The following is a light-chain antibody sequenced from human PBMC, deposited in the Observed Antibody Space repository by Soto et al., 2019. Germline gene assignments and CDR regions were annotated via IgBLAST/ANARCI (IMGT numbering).Light chain of an antibody. CDR3: KHSYNTPIT. CDR2: LAS. J-gene: IGKJ5*01. Sequence: DIQMTQSPSSLSASVGDRVTITCRASRIIDTYVDWYQQKPGKAPDLLIYLASTLQVGVPSMFSGSGSGTDFTLTISGLHPEDFAHYYCKHSYNTPITFGQGTRLDIK. V-gene: IGKV1-39*01. CDR1: RIIDTY.